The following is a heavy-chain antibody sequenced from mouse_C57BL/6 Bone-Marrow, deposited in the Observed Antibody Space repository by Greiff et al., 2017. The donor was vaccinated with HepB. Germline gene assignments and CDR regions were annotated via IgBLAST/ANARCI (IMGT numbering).Heavy chain of an antibody. CDR3: ARRLALEGLFAY. CDR2: IWSGGST. J-gene: IGHJ3*01. Sequence: VQRVESGPGLVQPSQPLSITCTVSGFSLTSYGLHWVSQSPGKGLEWLGAIWSGGSTDYNAAFISRLSISKDNSKSKVFFSMTSLQADDTALYYCARRLALEGLFAYWSQVALVTVAA. CDR1: GFSLTSYG. V-gene: IGHV2-2*01. D-gene: IGHD3-1*01.